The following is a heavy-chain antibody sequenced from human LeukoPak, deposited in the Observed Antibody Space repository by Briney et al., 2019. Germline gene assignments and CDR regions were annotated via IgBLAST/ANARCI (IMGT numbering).Heavy chain of an antibody. CDR3: APAGMAAAGTRNGFDP. CDR1: GFTFSSYG. Sequence: GGSLRLSCAASGFTFSSYGMHWVRQAPGKGLEWVTFIRYDGSNKYYTDSVKARFTISRDNSKNTLYLQMNSLRAEDTAVYYWAPAGMAAAGTRNGFDPWGKEPWSPSPQ. V-gene: IGHV3-30*02. D-gene: IGHD6-13*01. CDR2: IRYDGSNK. J-gene: IGHJ5*01.